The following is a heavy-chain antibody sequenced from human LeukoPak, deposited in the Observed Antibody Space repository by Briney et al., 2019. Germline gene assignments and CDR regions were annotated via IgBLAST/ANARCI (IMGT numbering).Heavy chain of an antibody. CDR2: IIPIFGTA. Sequence: SVKVSCKASGGTFSSYAISWVRQAPGQGLEWMGGIIPIFGTANYAQKLQGRVTMTTDTSTSTAYMELRSLRSDDTAVYYCARDGASSWYSFDYWGQGTLVTVSS. J-gene: IGHJ4*02. D-gene: IGHD6-13*01. CDR1: GGTFSSYA. V-gene: IGHV1-69*05. CDR3: ARDGASSWYSFDY.